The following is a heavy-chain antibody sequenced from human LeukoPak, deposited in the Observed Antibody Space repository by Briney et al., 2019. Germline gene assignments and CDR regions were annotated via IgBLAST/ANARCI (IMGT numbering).Heavy chain of an antibody. V-gene: IGHV4-59*01. D-gene: IGHD5-12*01. Sequence: SETLSLTCTVSGGSISSYYWSWIRQPPGKGLEWIGYIYYSGSTNYNPSLKSRVTISVDTSKNQFSLKLSPVTAADTAVYYCARVGGYEPNYFDYWGQGTLVTVSS. CDR2: IYYSGST. CDR3: ARVGGYEPNYFDY. CDR1: GGSISSYY. J-gene: IGHJ4*02.